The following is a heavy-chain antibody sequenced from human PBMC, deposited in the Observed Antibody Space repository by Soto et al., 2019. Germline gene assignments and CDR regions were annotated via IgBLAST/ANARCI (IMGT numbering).Heavy chain of an antibody. D-gene: IGHD4-17*01. CDR2: IFSNDEK. CDR3: ARSRLSVTTEDAFDI. V-gene: IGHV2-26*01. CDR1: GFSLSNSRMG. J-gene: IGHJ3*02. Sequence: GSGPTLVNPTETLTLTCTVSGFSLSNSRMGVSWIRQPPGKAPEWLAHIFSNDEKSYSTSLQSRLTLSKDTSKNQVVLTMTNMDPVDTATYYCARSRLSVTTEDAFDIWGQGTMVTVSS.